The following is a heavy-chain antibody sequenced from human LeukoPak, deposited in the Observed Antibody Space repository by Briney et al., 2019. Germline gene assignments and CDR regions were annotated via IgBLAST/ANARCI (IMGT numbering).Heavy chain of an antibody. J-gene: IGHJ6*03. Sequence: GGSLRLSCAASGFTFDDYGMIWVRQAPGKGLERVSVINGNGGSTGYADSVKGRFTISRDNAKTSLYLQMNSLRAEDTALYYCARGGITIFGVVSYMDVWGKGTTVTASS. CDR1: GFTFDDYG. CDR3: ARGGITIFGVVSYMDV. CDR2: INGNGGST. V-gene: IGHV3-20*04. D-gene: IGHD3-3*01.